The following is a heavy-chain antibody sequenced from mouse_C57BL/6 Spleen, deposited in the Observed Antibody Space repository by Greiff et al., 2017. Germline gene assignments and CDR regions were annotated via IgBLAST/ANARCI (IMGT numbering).Heavy chain of an antibody. V-gene: IGHV7-3*01. CDR3: ARYPYDYGYAMDY. D-gene: IGHD2-4*01. CDR1: GFTFTDYY. Sequence: EVKLMESGGGLVQPGGSLSLSCAASGFTFTDYYMSWVRQPPGKALEWLGFIRNKANGYTTEYSASVKGRFTISRDNSQSILYLQMNALRAEDSATYYCARYPYDYGYAMDYWGQGTSVTVSS. J-gene: IGHJ4*01. CDR2: IRNKANGYTT.